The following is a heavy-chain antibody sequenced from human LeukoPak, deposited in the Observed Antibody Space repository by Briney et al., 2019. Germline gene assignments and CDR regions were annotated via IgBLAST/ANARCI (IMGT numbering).Heavy chain of an antibody. D-gene: IGHD3-10*01. CDR2: IKSKTDGGTT. V-gene: IGHV3-15*01. CDR1: GFTFSNAW. J-gene: IGHJ3*02. CDR3: TTDFLVAYYGPPNAFDI. Sequence: GGSLRLSCAASGFTFSNAWMSWVRQAPGKGLEWVDRIKSKTDGGTTDYAAPVKGRFTISRDDSKNTLYLQMNSLKTEDTAVYYCTTDFLVAYYGPPNAFDIWGQGTMVTVSS.